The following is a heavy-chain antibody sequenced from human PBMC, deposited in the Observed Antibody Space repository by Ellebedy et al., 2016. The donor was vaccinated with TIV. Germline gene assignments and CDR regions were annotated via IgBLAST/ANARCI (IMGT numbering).Heavy chain of an antibody. Sequence: GESLKLSCAASGFTFSGHAMSWVRQTPGTGLEWVSGIIAGGDSTHYVDSVKGRFTISSDNSKKTLYLQMNSLRAEDTAVYYCVKLDSSGFYYGRLDYWGQGTLVTVSS. J-gene: IGHJ4*02. CDR3: VKLDSSGFYYGRLDY. CDR1: GFTFSGHA. V-gene: IGHV3-23*01. D-gene: IGHD3-22*01. CDR2: IIAGGDST.